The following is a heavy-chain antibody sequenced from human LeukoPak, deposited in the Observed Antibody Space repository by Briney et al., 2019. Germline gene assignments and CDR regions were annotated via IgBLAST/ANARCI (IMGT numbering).Heavy chain of an antibody. CDR2: ISGSGGNT. CDR1: GFTFSSYA. D-gene: IGHD2-21*01. J-gene: IGHJ4*02. Sequence: GGSLRLSCAASGFTFSSYAMSWVRQAPGKGLEWVSAISGSGGNTYYAGSVKGRFTISRDNSKNTLYLQMNSLRAEDTAVYYCAKAPVTSCRGAYCYPFDYWGQGTLVTVSS. V-gene: IGHV3-23*01. CDR3: AKAPVTSCRGAYCYPFDY.